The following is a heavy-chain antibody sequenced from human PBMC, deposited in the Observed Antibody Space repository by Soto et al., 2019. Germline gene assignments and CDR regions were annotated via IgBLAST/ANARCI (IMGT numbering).Heavy chain of an antibody. V-gene: IGHV6-1*01. CDR1: GDSVSSNSAA. CDR2: TYYRSKWYN. D-gene: IGHD6-6*01. Sequence: QSQTLSLTCAISGDSVSSNSAAWNWIRQSPSRGLEWLGRTYYRSKWYNDYAVSVKSRITINPDTSKNQFSLQLNSVTPEDTAVYYCAREGMSIAARPAWFDPWGQGTLVTVSS. J-gene: IGHJ5*02. CDR3: AREGMSIAARPAWFDP.